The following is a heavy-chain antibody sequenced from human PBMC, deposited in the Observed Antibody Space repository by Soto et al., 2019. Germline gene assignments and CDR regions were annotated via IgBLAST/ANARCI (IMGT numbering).Heavy chain of an antibody. CDR1: GYSFTSYW. Sequence: GESLKISCKGSGYSFTSYWIGWVRQMPGKGLEWMGIIYPGDSDTRYSPSFQGQVTISADKSISTAYLQWSSLKASDTAMYYCARSNAAYYYGSGSYLFDPWGQGTLVTVSS. V-gene: IGHV5-51*01. CDR3: ARSNAAYYYGSGSYLFDP. D-gene: IGHD3-10*01. J-gene: IGHJ5*02. CDR2: IYPGDSDT.